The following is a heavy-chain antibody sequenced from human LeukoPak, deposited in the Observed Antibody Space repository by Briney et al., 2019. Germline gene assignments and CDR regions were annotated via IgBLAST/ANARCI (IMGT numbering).Heavy chain of an antibody. D-gene: IGHD2-2*02. CDR2: INHSGST. J-gene: IGHJ5*02. CDR3: ARRRACSSTSCYRTYNWFDP. V-gene: IGHV4-34*01. CDR1: GGSFRGYY. Sequence: SETLSLTCAVYGGSFRGYYWSWIRQSPGKGLEWIGEINHSGSTNYNPSLKSRVTISVDTSKNQFSLKLSSVTAADTAVYYCARRRACSSTSCYRTYNWFDPWGQGTLVTVSS.